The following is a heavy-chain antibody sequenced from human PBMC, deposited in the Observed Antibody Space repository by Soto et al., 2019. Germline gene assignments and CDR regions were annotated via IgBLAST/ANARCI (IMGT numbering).Heavy chain of an antibody. D-gene: IGHD2-21*02. V-gene: IGHV4-30-2*01. CDR3: ARLALVTRIFDY. CDR2: VYHSGNP. Sequence: QLQLQESGSGLVKPSQTLSLTCAVSGGSISSGGYSWSWIRQPPGKVLGRFGYVYHSGNPYYNPSLKGRVTISMDRSKNQFYLELGSVTAADTAVYYCARLALVTRIFDYWGQGTLVTVSS. CDR1: GGSISSGGYS. J-gene: IGHJ4*02.